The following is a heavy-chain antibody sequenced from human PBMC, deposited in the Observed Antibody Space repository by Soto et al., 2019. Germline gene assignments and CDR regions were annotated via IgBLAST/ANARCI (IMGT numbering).Heavy chain of an antibody. D-gene: IGHD6-6*01. V-gene: IGHV4-39*02. CDR3: ANYFMSRPWFDT. J-gene: IGHJ5*02. CDR1: GGSINNSTSF. Sequence: PSETLSLTCSASGGSINNSTSFWGWLRQSPGKGLEWIATINYRWPAEYNPSLKSRVTISVDRSRNVLSLQMNYVTAPDTAVYYCANYFMSRPWFDTWGQGTLVTVSS. CDR2: INYRWPA.